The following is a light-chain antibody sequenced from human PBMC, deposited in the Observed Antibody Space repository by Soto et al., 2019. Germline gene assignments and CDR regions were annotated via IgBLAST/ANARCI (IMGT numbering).Light chain of an antibody. J-gene: IGKJ2*01. CDR2: DAS. CDR1: QSISNF. Sequence: DIQMTQSPSSLSASVGDRVTISCRASQSISNFLNWYQHRPGKAPKLLIYDASDLETGVPSKFSGSGSGTDFTLTISNLQPEDIATYYCQQYGNLPPYTFGQGTKLEIK. CDR3: QQYGNLPPYT. V-gene: IGKV1-33*01.